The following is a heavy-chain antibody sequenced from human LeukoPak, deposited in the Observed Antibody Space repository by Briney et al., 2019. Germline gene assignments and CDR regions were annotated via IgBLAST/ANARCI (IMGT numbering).Heavy chain of an antibody. V-gene: IGHV3-30*18. CDR1: GFTFSNFG. D-gene: IGHD3-22*01. J-gene: IGHJ4*02. CDR3: AKGNYYDISLPFDY. CDR2: ISHDGSNK. Sequence: GGSLRLSCAASGFTFSNFGMHWVCQAPGKGLEWVVVISHDGSNKYYADSVKGRFTISRDKSKNTVYLQMNGLRVEDTAVYFCAKGNYYDISLPFDYWGQGTLVTVSS.